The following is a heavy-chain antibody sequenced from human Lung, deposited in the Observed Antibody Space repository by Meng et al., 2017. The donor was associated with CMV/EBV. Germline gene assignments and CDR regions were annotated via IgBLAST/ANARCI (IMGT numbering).Heavy chain of an antibody. J-gene: IGHJ4*02. CDR1: GYTFTGYY. D-gene: IGHD6-6*01. CDR2: INPNSGGT. CDR3: ARGTGYSSSSGVY. Sequence: ASVKVSXKASGYTFTGYYMHWVRQAPGQGLEGMGWINPNSGGTNYAQKIQGRVTMTRDTSISTAYIELSRLRSDDTAVYYCARGTGYSSSSGVYWGQGTLVTVSS. V-gene: IGHV1-2*02.